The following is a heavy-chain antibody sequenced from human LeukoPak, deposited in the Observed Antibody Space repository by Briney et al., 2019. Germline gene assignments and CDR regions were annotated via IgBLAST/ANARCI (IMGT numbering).Heavy chain of an antibody. J-gene: IGHJ4*02. Sequence: SETLSLTCTVSGGSFRSNHYGWGWIRQPPGKGLEWIGTMSYSGSTYYNPSLKSRVTISVDTSKNQFSLKLSSVTAADTAVYYCARGGYYGPVDYWGQGTLVTVSS. V-gene: IGHV4-39*07. CDR3: ARGGYYGPVDY. CDR2: MSYSGST. D-gene: IGHD3-22*01. CDR1: GGSFRSNHYG.